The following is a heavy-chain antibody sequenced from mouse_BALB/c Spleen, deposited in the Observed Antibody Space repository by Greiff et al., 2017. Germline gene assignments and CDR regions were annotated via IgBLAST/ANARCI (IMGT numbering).Heavy chain of an antibody. CDR1: GFTFSSYA. Sequence: EVKLVESGGGLVKPGGSLKLSCAASGFTFSSYAMSWVRQTPEKRLEWVASISSGGSTYYPDSVKGRFTISRDNARNILYLQMSSLRSEDTAMYYCARGDYDGAYYAMDYWGQGTSVTVSS. J-gene: IGHJ4*01. V-gene: IGHV5-6-5*01. CDR2: ISSGGST. CDR3: ARGDYDGAYYAMDY. D-gene: IGHD2-4*01.